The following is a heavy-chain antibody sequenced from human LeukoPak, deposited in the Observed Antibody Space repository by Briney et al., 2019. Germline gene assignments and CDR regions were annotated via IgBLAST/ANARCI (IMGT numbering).Heavy chain of an antibody. CDR1: GFTFSNAW. V-gene: IGHV3-15*01. Sequence: KAGGSLRLSCAVPGFTFSNAWMSWVRQAPGKGLEWVGRIKSKTDGGTTDYAAPVKGRFTISRDDSKNTLYLQMNSLKTEDTAVYYCTTVHTGYYDFWGGYYRRVYYFDYWGQGTLVTVSS. D-gene: IGHD3-3*01. CDR2: IKSKTDGGTT. J-gene: IGHJ4*02. CDR3: TTVHTGYYDFWGGYYRRVYYFDY.